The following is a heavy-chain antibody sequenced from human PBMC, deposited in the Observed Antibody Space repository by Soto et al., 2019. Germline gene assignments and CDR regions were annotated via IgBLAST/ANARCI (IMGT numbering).Heavy chain of an antibody. Sequence: GGSLRLSCAASGFIFSSYAISWVRQAPGTGLERVAVISGSGGTTYYADSVKGRFTISRDNSKNTVYLQMNSLRADDTAVYYCAKDPTIASSSWFNWFDPWGQGTLVTVSS. CDR2: ISGSGGTT. CDR1: GFIFSSYA. V-gene: IGHV3-23*01. J-gene: IGHJ5*02. CDR3: AKDPTIASSSWFNWFDP. D-gene: IGHD6-13*01.